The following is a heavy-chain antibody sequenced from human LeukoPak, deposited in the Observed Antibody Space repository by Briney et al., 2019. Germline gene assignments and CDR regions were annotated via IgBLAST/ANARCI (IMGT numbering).Heavy chain of an antibody. Sequence: SETLSLTCTVSGGSISSGSYYWSWIRQPAGKGLEWIGRIYTTGRTIYNPSLKSQVTISRNTSKNQFSLKLTSVTATDTAMYYCARESLEFRFFDFWGQGALVTVSS. CDR3: ARESLEFRFFDF. J-gene: IGHJ4*02. V-gene: IGHV4-61*02. CDR2: IYTTGRT. D-gene: IGHD1-1*01. CDR1: GGSISSGSYY.